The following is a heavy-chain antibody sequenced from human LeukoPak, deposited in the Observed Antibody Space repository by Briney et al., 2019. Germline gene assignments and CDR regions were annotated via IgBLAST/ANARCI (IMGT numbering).Heavy chain of an antibody. V-gene: IGHV1-2*04. D-gene: IGHD6-19*01. CDR1: GCTFTGYY. CDR3: ARGASSGWKTNYYGMDV. J-gene: IGHJ6*04. CDR2: INPNSGGT. Sequence: ASVKVSCKASGCTFTGYYMHWVRQAPGQGLEWMGWINPNSGGTNYAQKFQGWVTMTRDTSISTAYMELSRLRSDDTAVYYCARGASSGWKTNYYGMDVWGKGTTVTVSS.